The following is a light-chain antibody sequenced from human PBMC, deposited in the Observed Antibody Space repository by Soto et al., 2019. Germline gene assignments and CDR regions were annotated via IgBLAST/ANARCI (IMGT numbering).Light chain of an antibody. V-gene: IGKV1-5*03. J-gene: IGKJ1*01. Sequence: DIHLTQSPSTLSASVGDRVTITCRASQSIRSWLAWYQQKPGKAPKLLIYKASTLESGVPSRFSGSGSGTEFTLTLSSLPPGVLEPFYCQRWVVWLWPFAQGPKVELK. CDR2: KAS. CDR1: QSIRSW. CDR3: QRWVVWLWP.